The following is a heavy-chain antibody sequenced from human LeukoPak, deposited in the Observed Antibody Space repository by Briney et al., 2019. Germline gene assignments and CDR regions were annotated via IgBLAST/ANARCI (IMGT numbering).Heavy chain of an antibody. CDR1: GFTFSSYW. CDR3: ARDPNWNREKDMDV. Sequence: GGSLRLSCAASGFTFSSYWMSWVRQAPGKGLEWVANIKQDGSEKYYVDSVKGRFPISRDNAKNSLYLQMNSLRAEDTAVYYCARDPNWNREKDMDVWGKGTTVTVSS. D-gene: IGHD1-1*01. V-gene: IGHV3-7*01. J-gene: IGHJ6*03. CDR2: IKQDGSEK.